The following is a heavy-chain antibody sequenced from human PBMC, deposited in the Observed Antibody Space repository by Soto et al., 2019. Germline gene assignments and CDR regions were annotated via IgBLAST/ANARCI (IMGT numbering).Heavy chain of an antibody. Sequence: GGSLRLSCAASGFTFSSYGMHWVRQAPGKGLEWVAVIWYDGSNKYYADSVKGRFTISRDNSKNTLYLQMNSLRAEDTAVYYCARGGMRIYRPHIPAFDYWGQGTLVTVSS. CDR1: GFTFSSYG. D-gene: IGHD3-3*01. V-gene: IGHV3-33*01. CDR2: IWYDGSNK. J-gene: IGHJ4*02. CDR3: ARGGMRIYRPHIPAFDY.